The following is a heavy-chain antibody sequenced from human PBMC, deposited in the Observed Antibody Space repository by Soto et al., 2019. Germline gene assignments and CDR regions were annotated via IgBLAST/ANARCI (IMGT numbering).Heavy chain of an antibody. D-gene: IGHD4-17*01. CDR3: ARVALGYDYADV. CDR2: INPSGDGT. J-gene: IGHJ6*02. CDR1: GYTFNAFY. V-gene: IGHV1-46*02. Sequence: QVQLVQSGAEVKKPGASVKVSCKAFGYTFNAFYMHGVRQAPGQGLEWMGVINPSGDGTSYAQKCQGRVTMTRDTSTGTVYMELSSLRSKDTAAYYCARVALGYDYADVWGQGTTVTVSS.